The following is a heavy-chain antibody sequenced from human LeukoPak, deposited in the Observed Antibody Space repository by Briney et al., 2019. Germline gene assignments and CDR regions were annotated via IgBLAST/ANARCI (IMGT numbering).Heavy chain of an antibody. Sequence: GGXXRLSCEASGFTFDDYAMTWVRQAPGKGLEWVSGINWNGGSTDYADSVKGGFTISRDNAKNSLYLQMNTLRAEDTALYYCARGYDFWSGRLGDAFDIWGQGTMVTVSS. D-gene: IGHD3-3*01. CDR2: INWNGGST. CDR3: ARGYDFWSGRLGDAFDI. CDR1: GFTFDDYA. V-gene: IGHV3-20*04. J-gene: IGHJ3*02.